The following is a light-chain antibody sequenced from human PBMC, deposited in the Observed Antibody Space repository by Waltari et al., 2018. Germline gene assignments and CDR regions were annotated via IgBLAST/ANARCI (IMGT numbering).Light chain of an antibody. V-gene: IGKV1-5*03. J-gene: IGKJ4*01. CDR2: EAS. CDR1: QSIGSS. CDR3: QQCNSYLLT. Sequence: DIQMTQSPSTLSASVGDRVTITCRASQSIGSSLAWYQQKPGKAPKVVIYEASSLESGVPSRFSGSGSGTEFTLTISSLQPDDFATYYCQQCNSYLLTFGGGTKVKIK.